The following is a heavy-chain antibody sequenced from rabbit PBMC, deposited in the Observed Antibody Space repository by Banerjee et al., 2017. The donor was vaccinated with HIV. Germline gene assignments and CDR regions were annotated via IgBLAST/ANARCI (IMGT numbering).Heavy chain of an antibody. V-gene: IGHV1S42*01. CDR1: GFTISRYH. D-gene: IGHD4-1*01. CDR2: ISTGDGST. J-gene: IGHJ4*01. CDR3: ARDLAGAIGWNFNF. Sequence: QEHLVESGGGLVQPEGSLTLTCTASGFTISRYHICWVRQAPGKGLEWIGCISTGDGSTWYASWAKGRFTISKTSSTVDLKMTSLTVADTATYFCARDLAGAIGWNFNFWGQGTLVTVS.